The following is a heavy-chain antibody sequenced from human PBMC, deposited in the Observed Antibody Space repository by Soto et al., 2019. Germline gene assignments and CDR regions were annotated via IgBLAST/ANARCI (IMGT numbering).Heavy chain of an antibody. CDR3: AKDRDYPRDQFHY. CDR2: ISANGQGI. D-gene: IGHD2-2*01. Sequence: GSLRLSCXASGFTFTYYAFSWVRQAPGKGLEWVSAISANGQGIYYADSVRGRFTISRDNSKNTVFLHMDSLRAEDTAVYYCAKDRDYPRDQFHYWGQGTLVTVSS. J-gene: IGHJ4*02. CDR1: GFTFTYYA. V-gene: IGHV3-23*01.